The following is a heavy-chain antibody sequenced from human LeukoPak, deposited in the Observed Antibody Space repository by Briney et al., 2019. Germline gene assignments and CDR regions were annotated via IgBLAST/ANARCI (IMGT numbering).Heavy chain of an antibody. J-gene: IGHJ5*02. V-gene: IGHV3-11*01. D-gene: IGHD6-13*01. Sequence: PGGSLRLSCAASGFTFSDYYMTWIRQGPGKGLEWVSYVSSSGSTMYYTDSVEGRFTISRDNAKNSLYLQMSSLRGEDTAVYYCARIITVGGTDWFDPWGQGTLVTVSS. CDR1: GFTFSDYY. CDR2: VSSSGSTM. CDR3: ARIITVGGTDWFDP.